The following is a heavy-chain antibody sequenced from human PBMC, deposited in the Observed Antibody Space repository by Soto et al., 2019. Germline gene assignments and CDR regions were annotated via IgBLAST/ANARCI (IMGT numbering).Heavy chain of an antibody. D-gene: IGHD2-2*01. CDR1: GFTFGDYA. CDR2: IRSKAYGGTT. CDR3: ARALRYCTSTACYFAFDI. Sequence: PGGSLRLSCTASGFTFGDYAMSWFRQAPGKGLESVGFIRSKAYGGTTEYAASVKGRFTISRDDSKSIAYLQMNSLKTEDTAVYYCARALRYCTSTACYFAFDIWGQGTMVTVSS. J-gene: IGHJ3*02. V-gene: IGHV3-49*03.